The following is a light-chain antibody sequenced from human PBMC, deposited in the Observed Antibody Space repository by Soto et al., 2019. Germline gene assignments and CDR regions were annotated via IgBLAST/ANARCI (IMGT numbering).Light chain of an antibody. CDR2: EVS. V-gene: IGLV2-8*01. Sequence: QSALTQPPSASGSPGQSVTISCTGTSSDVGGYNYVSWYQQHPGKVPKLMIYEVSKRPSGVPDRFSGSKSGNTASLTVSGLQAEDEADYYCSSYAGSSTVVFGGGTKLPS. CDR3: SSYAGSSTVV. CDR1: SSDVGGYNY. J-gene: IGLJ2*01.